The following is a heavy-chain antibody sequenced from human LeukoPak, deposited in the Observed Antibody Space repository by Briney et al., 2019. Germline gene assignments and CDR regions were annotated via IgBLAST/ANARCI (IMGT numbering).Heavy chain of an antibody. CDR1: GFTVSSNY. CDR2: IFRGDAT. D-gene: IGHD4-11*01. V-gene: IGHV3-66*01. CDR3: VKEGPGTTIYH. Sequence: PGGSLRLSCVASGFTVSSNYMSWVRQAPGKGLEWVSVIFRGDATYYADSVKGRFTVSRDTSKNTVYLQMNSLAAEDTAVYYCVKEGPGTTIYHWGQGTLVTVSS. J-gene: IGHJ5*02.